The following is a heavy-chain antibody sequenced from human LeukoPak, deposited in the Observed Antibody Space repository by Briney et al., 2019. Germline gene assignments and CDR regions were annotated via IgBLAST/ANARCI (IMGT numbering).Heavy chain of an antibody. CDR1: GFTFSSYA. CDR3: AREQWLVPLLLYYGMDV. Sequence: PGGSLRLSCAASGFTFSSYAMSWVRQAPGKGLEWVANIKQDGSEKYYVDSVKGRFTISRDNAKNSLYLQMNSPRAEDTAVYYCAREQWLVPLLLYYGMDVWGQGTTVTVSS. D-gene: IGHD6-19*01. CDR2: IKQDGSEK. V-gene: IGHV3-7*01. J-gene: IGHJ6*02.